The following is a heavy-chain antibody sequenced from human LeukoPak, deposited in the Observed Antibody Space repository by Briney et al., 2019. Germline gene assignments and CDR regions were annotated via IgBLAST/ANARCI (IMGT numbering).Heavy chain of an antibody. J-gene: IGHJ4*02. Sequence: PGGSLRLSCAISGFTFDSYWMSWVRQAPGKGLEWVANIKEDGSEKYYVDSVKGRFTISRDNAKNSVYLQMNSLRAEDTAVYYCAREIGSAARGRWGQGTLVTVSS. CDR3: AREIGSAARGR. CDR2: IKEDGSEK. CDR1: GFTFDSYW. V-gene: IGHV3-7*05. D-gene: IGHD6-13*01.